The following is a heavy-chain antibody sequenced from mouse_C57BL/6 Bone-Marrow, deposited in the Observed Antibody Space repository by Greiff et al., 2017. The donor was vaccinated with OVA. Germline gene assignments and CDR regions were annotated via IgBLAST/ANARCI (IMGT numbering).Heavy chain of an antibody. CDR1: GFTFSSYG. D-gene: IGHD1-1*01. V-gene: IGHV5-6*01. Sequence: EVQGVESGGDLVKPGGSLKLSCAASGFTFSSYGMSWVRQTPDKRLEWVATISSGGSYTYYPDSVKGRFTISRDNAKNTLYLQMSSLKSEDTAMYYCARHYYGSIFAYWGQGTLVTVSA. CDR3: ARHYYGSIFAY. J-gene: IGHJ3*01. CDR2: ISSGGSYT.